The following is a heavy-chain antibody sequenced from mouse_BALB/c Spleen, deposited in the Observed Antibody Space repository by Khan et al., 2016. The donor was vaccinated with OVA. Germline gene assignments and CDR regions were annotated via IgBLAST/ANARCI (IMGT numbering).Heavy chain of an antibody. D-gene: IGHD2-10*01. Sequence: QIQLVQSGPELQKPGETVKISCKASGYTFTNYGMNWVKQAPGKGLKWMGWINTHTGEATYADDFKGRFALSLETSASTAYLQINSLKNEDTATYFCARPPYFSYVMVYWGQGTSVTGSS. CDR3: ARPPYFSYVMVY. J-gene: IGHJ4*01. V-gene: IGHV9-3-1*01. CDR2: INTHTGEA. CDR1: GYTFTNYG.